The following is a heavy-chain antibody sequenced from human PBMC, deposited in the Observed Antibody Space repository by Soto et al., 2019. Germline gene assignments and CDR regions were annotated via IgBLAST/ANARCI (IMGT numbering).Heavy chain of an antibody. CDR2: INAGNGNT. D-gene: IGHD6-19*01. J-gene: IGHJ4*02. V-gene: IGHV1-3*01. CDR3: ARDLGGWTDY. CDR1: GYTFTSYA. Sequence: QVQLVQSGAEVKKPGASVKVSCKASGYTFTSYAMQWVRQAPGQRLEWMGWINAGNGNTKYSQKFQGRVTITRDTSASTACMEPSSLRSEDTAVYYCARDLGGWTDYWGQGTLVTVSS.